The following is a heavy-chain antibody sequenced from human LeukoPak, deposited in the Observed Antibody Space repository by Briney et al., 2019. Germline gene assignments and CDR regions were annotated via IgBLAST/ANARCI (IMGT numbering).Heavy chain of an antibody. J-gene: IGHJ5*02. V-gene: IGHV4-4*02. CDR2: IYYSGTT. CDR3: ARRSIAVAAWFDP. D-gene: IGHD6-19*01. Sequence: PSGTLSLTCAVSGGSISSPNWWSWVRQPPGKGLEWIGSIYYSGTTYYNPSLKSRVTISVDTSKNQFSLKLSSVTAADTAVYYCARRSIAVAAWFDPWGQGTLVTVSS. CDR1: GGSISSPNW.